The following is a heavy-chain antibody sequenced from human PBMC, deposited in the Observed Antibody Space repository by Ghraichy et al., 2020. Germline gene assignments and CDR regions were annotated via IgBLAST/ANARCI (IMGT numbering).Heavy chain of an antibody. CDR3: ARDYTYSGSLDYYYYYGMDV. Sequence: SETLSLTCTVSGGSISSYYWSWIRQPPGKGLEWIGYIYYSGSTNYNPSLKSRVTISVDTSKNQFSLKLSSVTAADTAVYYCARDYTYSGSLDYYYYYGMDVWGQGTTVTVSS. D-gene: IGHD1-26*01. J-gene: IGHJ6*02. V-gene: IGHV4-59*01. CDR2: IYYSGST. CDR1: GGSISSYY.